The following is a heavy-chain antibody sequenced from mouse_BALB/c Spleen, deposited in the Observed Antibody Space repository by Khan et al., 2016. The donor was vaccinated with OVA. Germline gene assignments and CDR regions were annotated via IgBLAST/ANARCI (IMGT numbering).Heavy chain of an antibody. CDR2: MHYGGST. CDR1: GYSITSDYA. V-gene: IGHV3-2*02. J-gene: IGHJ3*01. CDR3: ARWFAY. Sequence: EVQLQESGPGLVKPSQSLSLTCTVTGYSITSDYAWNWIRQFPGNKLEWMGYMHYGGSTSYNPSLKSRISITRDSSKNQFFLHLNSVTSEDTAAYYCARWFAYWGQGTLVTVSA.